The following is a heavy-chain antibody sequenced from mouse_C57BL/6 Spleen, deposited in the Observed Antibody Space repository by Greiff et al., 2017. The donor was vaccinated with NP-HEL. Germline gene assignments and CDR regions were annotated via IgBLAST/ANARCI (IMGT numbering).Heavy chain of an antibody. CDR2: INPNNGGT. CDR1: GYTFTDYN. CDR3: ARYDYSNFYAMDY. Sequence: VQLKESGPELVKPGASVKMSCKASGYTFTDYNMHWVKQSHGKSLEWIGYINPNNGGTSYNQKFKGKATLTVNKSSSTAYMELRSLTSEDSAVYYCARYDYSNFYAMDYWGQGTSVTVSS. J-gene: IGHJ4*01. V-gene: IGHV1-22*01. D-gene: IGHD2-5*01.